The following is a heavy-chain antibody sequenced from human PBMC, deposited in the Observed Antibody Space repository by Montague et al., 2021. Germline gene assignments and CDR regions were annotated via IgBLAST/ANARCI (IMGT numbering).Heavy chain of an antibody. Sequence: SETLSLTCSVSDGSITNNNYCWGWIRQPPGKGLEWIGSVFYSGSTYYNPSLRSRVAISVDVSKNQFSLRLTSVTAAETSVYYCARQVGGGHWYFDIWGRGTMGTVSS. CDR3: ARQVGGGHWYFDI. CDR2: VFYSGST. CDR1: DGSITNNNYC. J-gene: IGHJ2*01. D-gene: IGHD3-16*01. V-gene: IGHV4-39*01.